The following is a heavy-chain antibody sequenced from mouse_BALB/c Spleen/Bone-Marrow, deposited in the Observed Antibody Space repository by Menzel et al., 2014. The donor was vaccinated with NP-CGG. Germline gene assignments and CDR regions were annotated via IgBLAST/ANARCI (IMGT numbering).Heavy chain of an antibody. D-gene: IGHD1-1*01. CDR3: AGSYYGTTFDY. V-gene: IGHV5-6-2*01. CDR1: GFTFSSYY. Sequence: DVQLVESGGGLVKLGGSLKLSCAASGFTFSSYYMSWVRQTPEKRLELVAAINTNGDNTYYPDTVKGRFTISRDNAKNTLYLQMSSLKSEDTAFYYCAGSYYGTTFDYWGQGSTLTVSS. J-gene: IGHJ2*01. CDR2: INTNGDNT.